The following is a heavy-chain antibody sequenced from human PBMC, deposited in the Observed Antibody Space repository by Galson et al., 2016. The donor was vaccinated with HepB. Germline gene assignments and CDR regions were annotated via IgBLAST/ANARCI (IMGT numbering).Heavy chain of an antibody. CDR3: ARAMGQYQLLPFAMNV. CDR1: AFTFSRYS. CDR2: ISSSSDYI. Sequence: SLRLSCAASAFTFSRYSMSWVRQAPGKGLEWLSSISSSSDYIHYADSVKGRFTISRDNAKNSLYLHLSSLRVDDTAVYYLARAMGQYQLLPFAMNVWGQGTMVAVSS. D-gene: IGHD2-2*01. J-gene: IGHJ6*02. V-gene: IGHV3-21*01.